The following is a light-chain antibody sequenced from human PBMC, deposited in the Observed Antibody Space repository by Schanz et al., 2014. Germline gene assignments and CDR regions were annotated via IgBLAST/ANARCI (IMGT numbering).Light chain of an antibody. V-gene: IGKV1-5*01. CDR1: QSISSW. CDR2: HAS. Sequence: IQMTQSPSSLSASVGDRVTITCRASQSISSWLAWYQQRPGKAPKLLIHHASTLESGVPSRFSGSGSGTEFPLTIASLQPDDFATYYCQQYDRYSTFGQGTKVEIK. CDR3: QQYDRYST. J-gene: IGKJ1*01.